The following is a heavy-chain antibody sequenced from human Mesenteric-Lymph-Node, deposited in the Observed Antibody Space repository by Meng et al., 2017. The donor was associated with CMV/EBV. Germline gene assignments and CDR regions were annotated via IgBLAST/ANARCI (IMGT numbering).Heavy chain of an antibody. Sequence: SVHWVRQAPGQGLDWMGWINPNSGGTNYGQKFQGRVTMTRDTSISTVYMELTRLRSDDTAVYYCARTGDSYYYYGMDVWGQGTTVTVSS. J-gene: IGHJ6*02. D-gene: IGHD7-27*01. CDR2: INPNSGGT. V-gene: IGHV1-2*02. CDR3: ARTGDSYYYYGMDV. CDR1: S.